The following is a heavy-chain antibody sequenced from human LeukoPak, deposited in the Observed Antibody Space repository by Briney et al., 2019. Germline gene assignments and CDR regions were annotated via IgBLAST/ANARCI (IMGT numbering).Heavy chain of an antibody. J-gene: IGHJ3*02. V-gene: IGHV1-69*04. CDR2: TIPILGIA. D-gene: IGHD2-15*01. CDR3: ARDLGYCSGGSCYSAFDI. CDR1: GGTFSSYA. Sequence: ASVKVSCKASGGTFSSYAISWVRQAPGQGLEWMGRTIPILGIANYAQKFQGRVTITADKSTSTAYMELSSLRSEDTAVYYCARDLGYCSGGSCYSAFDIWGQGTMVTVSS.